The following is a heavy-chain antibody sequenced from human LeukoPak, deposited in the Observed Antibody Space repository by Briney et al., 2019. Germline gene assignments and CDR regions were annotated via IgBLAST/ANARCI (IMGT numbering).Heavy chain of an antibody. D-gene: IGHD3-9*01. CDR3: AKDRGSRNEILTGRPRASMDFDY. V-gene: IGHV3-30*02. Sequence: GGSLRLSCSASGFTFSRFGMHWVRQAPGQGLEWVAFILYDGSKKYYADSVKGRFTISRDNSKNTLSLQMNSPRGEDTAVYYCAKDRGSRNEILTGRPRASMDFDYWGQGTLVTASS. CDR1: GFTFSRFG. J-gene: IGHJ4*02. CDR2: ILYDGSKK.